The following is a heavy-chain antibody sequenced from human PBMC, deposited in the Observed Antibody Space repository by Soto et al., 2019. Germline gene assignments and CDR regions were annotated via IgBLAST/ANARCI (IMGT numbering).Heavy chain of an antibody. D-gene: IGHD2-2*01. J-gene: IGHJ5*02. Sequence: QVQLVQSGAEVKKPGSSVKVSCKASGGTFSSYTISWVRQAPGQGLEWMGRIIPILGIANYAQKFQGRVTITADKSTSTAYMELSSLRSEDTAVYYCARDAGSPAATSQVSGNWFDPWGQGTLVTVSS. CDR2: IIPILGIA. CDR3: ARDAGSPAATSQVSGNWFDP. V-gene: IGHV1-69*08. CDR1: GGTFSSYT.